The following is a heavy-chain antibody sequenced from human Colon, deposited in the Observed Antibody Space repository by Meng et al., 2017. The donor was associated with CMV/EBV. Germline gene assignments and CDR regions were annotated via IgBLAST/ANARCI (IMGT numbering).Heavy chain of an antibody. Sequence: ASVKVSCKASGYTFTTHYIHWVRQAPGQGLEWMGIIDAGGGSTTYVQKFQGRVSMTRDTSTNTPYMELTSLRSEDTAVYYCAGASRVQGDSWDFDYWGQGTLVTVSS. CDR3: AGASRVQGDSWDFDY. CDR2: IDAGGGST. J-gene: IGHJ4*02. V-gene: IGHV1-46*01. CDR1: GYTFTTHY. D-gene: IGHD3-16*01.